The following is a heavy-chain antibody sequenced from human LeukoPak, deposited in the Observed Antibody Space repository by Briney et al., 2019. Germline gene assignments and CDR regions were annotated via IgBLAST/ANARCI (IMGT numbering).Heavy chain of an antibody. Sequence: GGSLRLSCAASGFTFSSYAMSWVRQAPGKGLEWVSAISDSGGSTYYADSVKGRFTISRDNSKNTLYLQMNSLRAEDTAVYYCARDFSGHDAFDIWGQGTMVTVSS. CDR3: ARDFSGHDAFDI. V-gene: IGHV3-23*01. D-gene: IGHD3-10*01. CDR2: ISDSGGST. CDR1: GFTFSSYA. J-gene: IGHJ3*02.